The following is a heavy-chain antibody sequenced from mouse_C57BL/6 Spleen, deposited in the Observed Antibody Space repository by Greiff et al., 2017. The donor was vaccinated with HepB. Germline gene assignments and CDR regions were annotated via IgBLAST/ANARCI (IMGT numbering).Heavy chain of an antibody. CDR3: ARHHYYGSSYGYFDV. V-gene: IGHV1-78*01. CDR2: IYPRDGST. J-gene: IGHJ1*03. D-gene: IGHD1-1*01. Sequence: VQLQQSDAELVKPGASVKISCKVSGYTFTDHTIHWMKQRPEQGLEWIGYIYPRDGSTKYNEKFKGKATLTADKSSSTAYMQLNSLSSEGSAVYFCARHHYYGSSYGYFDVWGTGTTVTVSS. CDR1: GYTFTDHT.